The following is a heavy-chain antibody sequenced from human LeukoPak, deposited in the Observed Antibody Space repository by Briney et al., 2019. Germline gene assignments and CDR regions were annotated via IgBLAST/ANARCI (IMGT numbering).Heavy chain of an antibody. CDR3: ARGCRDGYNYVSDYYYYYGMDV. CDR2: IDHSGST. Sequence: SETLSLTCAVYGGSFSGYYWSWIRQPPGKGLEWIGEIDHSGSTNYNPSLKSRVTISVDTSKNQFSLKLSSVTAADTAVYYCARGCRDGYNYVSDYYYYYGMDVWGQGTTVTVSS. D-gene: IGHD5-24*01. CDR1: GGSFSGYY. V-gene: IGHV4-34*01. J-gene: IGHJ6*02.